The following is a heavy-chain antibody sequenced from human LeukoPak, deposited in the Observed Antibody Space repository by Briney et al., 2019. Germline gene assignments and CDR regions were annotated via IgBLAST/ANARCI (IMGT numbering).Heavy chain of an antibody. J-gene: IGHJ5*02. Sequence: ASVKVSCKASGYTFTSYGISWVRQAPGQGLEWMGWISAYNGNTNYAQKLHGRVTMTTDTSTSTAYMELRSLRSDNTAVYYCAREASFRPIYSGYDTNWFDPWGQGTLVTVSS. V-gene: IGHV1-18*01. CDR2: ISAYNGNT. D-gene: IGHD5-12*01. CDR1: GYTFTSYG. CDR3: AREASFRPIYSGYDTNWFDP.